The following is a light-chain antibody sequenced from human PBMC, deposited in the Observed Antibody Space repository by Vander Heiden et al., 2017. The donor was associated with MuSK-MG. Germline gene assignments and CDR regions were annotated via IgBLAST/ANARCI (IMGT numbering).Light chain of an antibody. V-gene: IGKV3-11*01. J-gene: IGKJ4*01. CDR1: QSVSSY. Sequence: ELVFTQSPATLSLSPGERATLSCRASQSVSSYLAWYQQKPGQAPRLLIYDASNRATGIPARFSGSGSGTDFTLTISSLEPEDFAVYYCQQRSNWPQLTFGGGTKVEIK. CDR2: DAS. CDR3: QQRSNWPQLT.